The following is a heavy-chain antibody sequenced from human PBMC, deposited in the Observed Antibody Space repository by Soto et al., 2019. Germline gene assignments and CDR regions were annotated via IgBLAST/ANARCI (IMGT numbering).Heavy chain of an antibody. D-gene: IGHD3-22*01. Sequence: ASVKVSCKASGYTFTSYYMHWVRQAPGQGLEWMGIINPSGGSTSYAQKFQGRVPMTRDTSTKTASMELRGLRADDTALYFCARSGRGMTMIVVVPLEVWGQGTAVTVSS. CDR3: ARSGRGMTMIVVVPLEV. CDR2: INPSGGST. V-gene: IGHV1-46*01. J-gene: IGHJ6*02. CDR1: GYTFTSYY.